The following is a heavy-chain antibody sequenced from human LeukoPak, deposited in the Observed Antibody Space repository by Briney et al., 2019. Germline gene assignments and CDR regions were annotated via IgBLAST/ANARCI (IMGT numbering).Heavy chain of an antibody. CDR1: GYSISSGYY. CDR2: IYHSGST. CDR3: AREDSSSWASWFDP. V-gene: IGHV4-38-2*02. D-gene: IGHD6-13*01. Sequence: SDTLSLTCTVSGYSISSGYYWGWIRQPPGKGLEWIGSIYHSGSTYYNPSLKSRVTISVDTSKNQFSLKLSSVTAADTAVYYCAREDSSSWASWFDPWGQGTLVTVSS. J-gene: IGHJ5*02.